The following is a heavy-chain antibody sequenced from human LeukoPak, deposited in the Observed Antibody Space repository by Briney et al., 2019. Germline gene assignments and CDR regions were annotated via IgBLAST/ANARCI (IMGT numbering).Heavy chain of an antibody. J-gene: IGHJ4*02. CDR3: ARDQEEGYFDY. CDR2: IIPIFGTA. V-gene: IGHV1-69*06. Sequence: SVKVSCKASGGTFSIYAISWVRQAPGQGLEWMGGIIPIFGTANYAQKFQGRVTITADKSTSTAYMELSSLRSEDTAVYYCARDQEEGYFDYWGQGTLVTVSS. CDR1: GGTFSIYA.